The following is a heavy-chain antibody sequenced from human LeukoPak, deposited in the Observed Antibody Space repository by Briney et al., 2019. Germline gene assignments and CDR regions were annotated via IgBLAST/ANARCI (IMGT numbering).Heavy chain of an antibody. Sequence: SETLSLTCTVSGVSISSYYWSWIRQPPGKGLEWIGYIYYSGSTNYNPSLKSRVTISVDTSKNQFSLKLSSVTAADTAVYYCARHAGYCSGGSCSGNWFDPWGQGTLVTVSS. J-gene: IGHJ5*02. CDR1: GVSISSYY. CDR2: IYYSGST. CDR3: ARHAGYCSGGSCSGNWFDP. D-gene: IGHD2-15*01. V-gene: IGHV4-59*08.